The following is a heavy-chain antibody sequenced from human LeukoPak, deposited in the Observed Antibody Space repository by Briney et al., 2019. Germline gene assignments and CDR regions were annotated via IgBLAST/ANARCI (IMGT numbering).Heavy chain of an antibody. CDR1: GFTFDDYT. CDR3: ASIQWELLSEVY. D-gene: IGHD1-26*01. J-gene: IGHJ4*02. V-gene: IGHV3-21*01. CDR2: ISSSSSYI. Sequence: GGSLRLSCAASGFTFDDYTMHWVRQAPGKGLEWVSSISSSSSYIYYADSVKGRFTISRDNAKNSLYLQMNSLRAEDTAVYYCASIQWELLSEVYWGQGTLVTVSS.